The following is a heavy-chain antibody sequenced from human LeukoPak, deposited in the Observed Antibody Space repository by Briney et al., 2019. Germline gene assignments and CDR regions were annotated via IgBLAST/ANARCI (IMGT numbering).Heavy chain of an antibody. J-gene: IGHJ6*02. CDR3: ASQRAISRSAYGLDV. Sequence: GGSLRLSCAASGFTVSSTYMSWVRQAPGKGLEWVSVIYTGGSTFYADSVKGRFTISRDTSTNTLYLQMNSLRGKGTAVYYCASQRAISRSAYGLDVWGQGTTVTVSS. V-gene: IGHV3-66*02. CDR2: IYTGGST. CDR1: GFTVSSTY. D-gene: IGHD6-13*01.